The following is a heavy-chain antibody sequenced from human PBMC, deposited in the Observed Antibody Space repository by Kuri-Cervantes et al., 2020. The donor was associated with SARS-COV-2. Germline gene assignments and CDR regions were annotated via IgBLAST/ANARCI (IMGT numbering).Heavy chain of an antibody. CDR1: GFTFGDYA. V-gene: IGHV3-49*04. D-gene: IGHD2-2*01. CDR2: IRSKAYGGTT. J-gene: IGHJ6*03. Sequence: GGSLRLSCTASGFTFGDYAMSWVRQAPGKGLEWVGFIRSKAYGGTTEYAASVKGRFTISRDDSKSIAYLQMNSLKTEDTAVYYCTRVDIVVVPALYYYYYYYMDVWGKGTTVTVSS. CDR3: TRVDIVVVPALYYYYYYYMDV.